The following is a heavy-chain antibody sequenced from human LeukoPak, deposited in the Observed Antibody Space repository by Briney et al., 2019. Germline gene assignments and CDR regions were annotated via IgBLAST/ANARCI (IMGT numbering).Heavy chain of an antibody. Sequence: PSETLSLTCTVSGGSISSYYWSWIRQPPGKGLEWIGYIYYSGSTNYNPSLKSRVTISVDTSKNQFSLKLSSVTAADTAVYYCARETYSSGWYFRADYWGQGTLVTVSS. J-gene: IGHJ4*02. D-gene: IGHD6-19*01. V-gene: IGHV4-59*01. CDR1: GGSISSYY. CDR2: IYYSGST. CDR3: ARETYSSGWYFRADY.